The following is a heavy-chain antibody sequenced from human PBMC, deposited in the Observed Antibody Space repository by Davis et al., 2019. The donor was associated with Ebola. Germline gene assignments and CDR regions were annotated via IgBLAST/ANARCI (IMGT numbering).Heavy chain of an antibody. Sequence: GESLKISCAASGFTFSSYGMHWVRQAPGKGLEWVAVIWYDGSNEYYVDSVNGRFTISRDNSKNTLYLQMNSLGAEDTAVYYCTRDRKSGTTFDFDYWGQGTLVTVSS. J-gene: IGHJ4*02. D-gene: IGHD1-7*01. CDR1: GFTFSSYG. CDR3: TRDRKSGTTFDFDY. V-gene: IGHV3-33*01. CDR2: IWYDGSNE.